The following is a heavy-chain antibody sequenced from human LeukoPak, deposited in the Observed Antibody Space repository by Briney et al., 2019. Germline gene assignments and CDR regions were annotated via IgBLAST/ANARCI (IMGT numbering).Heavy chain of an antibody. J-gene: IGHJ5*02. V-gene: IGHV3-30*02. Sequence: GGSLRLSCAASGFTFSDYGMHWVRQAPGKGLEWVAFIRYEGNDKYYADSAKGRFTTSRDNYKNTLYLEMNSLRVEDTAVYYCAKDLMRDRWFGESWGQGTLVTVSS. CDR2: IRYEGNDK. CDR3: AKDLMRDRWFGES. CDR1: GFTFSDYG. D-gene: IGHD3-10*01.